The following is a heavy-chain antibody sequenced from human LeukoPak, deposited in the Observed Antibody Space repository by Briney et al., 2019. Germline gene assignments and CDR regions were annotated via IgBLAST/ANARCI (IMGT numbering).Heavy chain of an antibody. D-gene: IGHD6-19*01. CDR1: GGTFSSYA. CDR3: ARDTAVAAKGGSYYYYYYMDV. V-gene: IGHV1-69*06. Sequence: ASVKVSCKASGGTFSSYAISWVRQAPGQGLEWMGGIIPIFGTANYAQKFQGRVTITADKSTSTAYMELSSLRSEDTAVYYCARDTAVAAKGGSYYYYYYMDVWGKGTTVTVSS. CDR2: IIPIFGTA. J-gene: IGHJ6*03.